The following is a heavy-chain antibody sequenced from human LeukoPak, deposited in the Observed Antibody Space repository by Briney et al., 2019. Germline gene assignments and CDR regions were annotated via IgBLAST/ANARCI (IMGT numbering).Heavy chain of an antibody. D-gene: IGHD5-24*01. Sequence: WGSLRLSCVASGFSFSSYWMTWVRQAPGEGLEWVANIKQDGSKRSYVDSVKGRLTISIDNAKNSLYLQMNSLRAEDTAIYYCTRVGYIDEGIDYWGQGTLVTVSS. V-gene: IGHV3-7*04. CDR2: IKQDGSKR. J-gene: IGHJ4*02. CDR1: GFSFSSYW. CDR3: TRVGYIDEGIDY.